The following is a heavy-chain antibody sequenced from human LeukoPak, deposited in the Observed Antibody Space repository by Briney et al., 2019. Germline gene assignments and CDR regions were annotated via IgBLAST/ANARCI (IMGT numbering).Heavy chain of an antibody. V-gene: IGHV4-59*08. CDR2: IYYSGST. CDR1: GGSISSCY. Sequence: SETLSLTCTVSGGSISSCYWSWIRQPPGKGLEWIGYIYYSGSTNYNPSLKSRVTISVDTSKNQFSLKLSSVTAADTAVYYCARSIWCSSTSCYRDAFDIWGQGTMVTVSS. CDR3: ARSIWCSSTSCYRDAFDI. J-gene: IGHJ3*02. D-gene: IGHD2-2*01.